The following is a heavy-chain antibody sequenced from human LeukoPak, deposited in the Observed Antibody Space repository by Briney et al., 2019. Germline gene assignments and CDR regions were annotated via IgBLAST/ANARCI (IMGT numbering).Heavy chain of an antibody. CDR3: ARDLSMWYRGVMSY. D-gene: IGHD3-10*01. Sequence: TGGSLRLSCSASGFSFSTFPTYAMSWVRQAPGKGLECVSGISASGGATYSAEPVKGRFTISRDNAKNTLYLQMNTLRDEDTAVYYCARDLSMWYRGVMSYWGQGTLVTVSS. J-gene: IGHJ4*02. V-gene: IGHV3-23*01. CDR2: ISASGGAT. CDR1: GFSFSTFPTYA.